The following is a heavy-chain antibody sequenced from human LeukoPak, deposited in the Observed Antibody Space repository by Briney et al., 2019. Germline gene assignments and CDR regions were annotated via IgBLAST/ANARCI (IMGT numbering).Heavy chain of an antibody. CDR2: IIPILGTS. Sequence: SVTVSCKASGSTFSTYAINWVRQAPGQGLEWMGGIIPILGTSNYAQRFQGRVTITADESSGTAYMALSSLRSEDTAIYYCATTRDYYENSGYTLLQDWGQGTLVTVSS. CDR3: ATTRDYYENSGYTLLQD. V-gene: IGHV1-69*13. D-gene: IGHD3-22*01. J-gene: IGHJ1*01. CDR1: GSTFSTYA.